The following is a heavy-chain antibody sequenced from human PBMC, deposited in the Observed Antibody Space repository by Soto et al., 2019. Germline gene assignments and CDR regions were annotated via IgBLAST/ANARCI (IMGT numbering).Heavy chain of an antibody. CDR1: GFTFSSYG. CDR2: ISYDGSNK. J-gene: IGHJ6*02. CDR3: AKGFGMDV. V-gene: IGHV3-30*18. Sequence: EGTLRLSCAASGFTFSSYGMHWVRQAPGKGLEWVAVISYDGSNKYYADSVKGRFTISRDNSKNTLYLQMKSLRAEDTAGYYCAKGFGMDVWGQGTTVTFSS.